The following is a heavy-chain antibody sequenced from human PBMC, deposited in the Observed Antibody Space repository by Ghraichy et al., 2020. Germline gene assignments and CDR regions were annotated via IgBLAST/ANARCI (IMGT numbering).Heavy chain of an antibody. CDR3: AKVHIVATNIDY. J-gene: IGHJ4*02. Sequence: LSLTCAASGFTFSSYAMSWVRQAPGKGLEWVSAISGSGGSTYYADSVKGRFTISRDNSKNTLYLQMNSLRAEDTAVYYCAKVHIVATNIDYWGQGTLVTVSS. CDR1: GFTFSSYA. CDR2: ISGSGGST. D-gene: IGHD5-12*01. V-gene: IGHV3-23*01.